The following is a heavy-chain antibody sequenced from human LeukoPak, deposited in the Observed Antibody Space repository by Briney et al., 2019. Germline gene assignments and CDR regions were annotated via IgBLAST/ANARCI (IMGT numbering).Heavy chain of an antibody. D-gene: IGHD3-16*01. Sequence: GGTLRLSCAASGFTFISYGMSWVRQAPGKGLEWVSGITGSGGSTYYADSVKGRFTISRDNSKNTLYLQMNSLRAEDTAVYYCAKDRLAYSYAQPFDYWGQGTLVTVSS. CDR3: AKDRLAYSYAQPFDY. J-gene: IGHJ4*02. CDR1: GFTFISYG. CDR2: ITGSGGST. V-gene: IGHV3-23*01.